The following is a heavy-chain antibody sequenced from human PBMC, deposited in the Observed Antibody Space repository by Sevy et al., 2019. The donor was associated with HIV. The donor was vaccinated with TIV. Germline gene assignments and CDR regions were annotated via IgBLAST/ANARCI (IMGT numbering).Heavy chain of an antibody. CDR1: GFTFSNYW. D-gene: IGHD2-2*01. CDR3: ARDCSSTTCLWGLDF. J-gene: IGHJ6*02. V-gene: IGHV3-7*03. CDR2: IKKDGTEK. Sequence: GGSLSLSCAASGFTFSNYWMSWVRQAPGKGLEWVATIKKDGTEKYYVDSVRGRFTMSRDNAKNSLYLQMNSLRVEDTALYYCARDCSSTTCLWGLDFWGQGTTVTVSS.